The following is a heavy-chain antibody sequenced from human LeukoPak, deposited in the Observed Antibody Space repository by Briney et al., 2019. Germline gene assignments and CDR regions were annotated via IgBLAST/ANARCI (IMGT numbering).Heavy chain of an antibody. CDR1: GFSLSNARMG. Sequence: SGPTLVNPTETLTLTCTVSGFSLSNARMGVSWIRQPPGKALEWLAHIFSNDEKSYSTSLKSRLTISKDTSKSQVVLTMTNMDPVDTATYYCARIRRPSYSYGVFDYWGQGTPVTVSS. CDR2: IFSNDEK. V-gene: IGHV2-26*01. J-gene: IGHJ4*02. D-gene: IGHD5-18*01. CDR3: ARIRRPSYSYGVFDY.